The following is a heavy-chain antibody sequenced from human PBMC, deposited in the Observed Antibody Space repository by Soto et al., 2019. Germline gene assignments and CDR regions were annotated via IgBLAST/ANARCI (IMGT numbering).Heavy chain of an antibody. CDR3: AREPCLPKARNVY. CDR1: GGAISRYEFY. D-gene: IGHD2-8*01. Sequence: SEPLSLTHPVSGGAISRYEFYWPWIRQPPGKVLDWMGYIFHTGTTYSNPSLKSRLIMSIDTSKNQFSLRLTSVTAADSAVYYCAREPCLPKARNVYWVQGTLATVS. V-gene: IGHV4-30-4*01. J-gene: IGHJ4*02. CDR2: IFHTGTT.